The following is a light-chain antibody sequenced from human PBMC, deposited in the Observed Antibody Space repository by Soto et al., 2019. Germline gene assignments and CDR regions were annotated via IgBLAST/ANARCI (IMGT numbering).Light chain of an antibody. CDR1: QSISSW. V-gene: IGKV1-5*03. J-gene: IGKJ4*01. Sequence: DIQMTQSPSTLSASVGDRVTITCWASQSISSWLAWYQQRPGKAPNLLIHTASTLKGGVPSRFNGSGSWTEFTLTISSLQPDDFAAYYCQHYDFDSGLTFGAGTKVEI. CDR3: QHYDFDSGLT. CDR2: TAS.